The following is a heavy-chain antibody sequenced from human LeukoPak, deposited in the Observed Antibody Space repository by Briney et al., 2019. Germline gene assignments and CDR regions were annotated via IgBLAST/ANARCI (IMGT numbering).Heavy chain of an antibody. CDR2: ISYDGKNK. J-gene: IGHJ4*02. CDR1: GFTFTHYA. Sequence: GSLHLSCVASGFTFTHYAMHWVRQAPGKGLEWVAVISYDGKNKYYGDSVKGRFTISRDSSRNTLYLQVNSLRVEDTAVYYCARDSTIFAVRMIDYWGQGTLVTVSS. V-gene: IGHV3-30*03. CDR3: ARDSTIFAVRMIDY. D-gene: IGHD3-3*01.